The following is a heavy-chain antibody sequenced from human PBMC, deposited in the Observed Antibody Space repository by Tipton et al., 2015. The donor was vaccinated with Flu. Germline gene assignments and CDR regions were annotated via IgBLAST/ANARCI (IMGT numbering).Heavy chain of an antibody. CDR1: GGSISSSSYY. V-gene: IGHV4-39*07. J-gene: IGHJ3*02. CDR2: IYYSGST. Sequence: TLSLTCTVSGGSISSSSYYWGWIRQPPGKGLEWIGSIYYSGSTYYNSSLKSRVTISVDTSKDQFSLELSSVTAADTAEYYCARGGATKLPHAFDIWGQGTMVTVSP. D-gene: IGHD1-26*01. CDR3: ARGGATKLPHAFDI.